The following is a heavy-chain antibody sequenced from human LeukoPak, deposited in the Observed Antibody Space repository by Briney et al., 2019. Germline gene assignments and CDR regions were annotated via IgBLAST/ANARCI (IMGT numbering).Heavy chain of an antibody. CDR2: ISTYSGYT. J-gene: IGHJ5*02. Sequence: ASVKVSCKASGYAFTSYGISWVRQAPGQGLEWMGWISTYSGYTNFAQKFQGRVTMTTEKSTSTAYMELRSLGSDDTAVYYCARDGRGSRSSWFDPWGQGTLVIVSS. V-gene: IGHV1-18*01. D-gene: IGHD3-10*01. CDR1: GYAFTSYG. CDR3: ARDGRGSRSSWFDP.